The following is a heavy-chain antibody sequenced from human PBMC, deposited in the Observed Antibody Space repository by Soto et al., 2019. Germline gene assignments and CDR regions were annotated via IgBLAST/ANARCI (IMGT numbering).Heavy chain of an antibody. CDR1: GGTFSSYA. Sequence: QVQLVQSGAEVKKPGSSVTVSCTASGGTFSSYAISWVRQAPGQGLEWMGGIIPIFGTANYAQKFQGRVTITADESTSTADMELSSLRSEDTAVYYCARSRGDYGDYGGFDYWGQGTLVTVSS. CDR3: ARSRGDYGDYGGFDY. CDR2: IIPIFGTA. V-gene: IGHV1-69*01. J-gene: IGHJ4*02. D-gene: IGHD4-17*01.